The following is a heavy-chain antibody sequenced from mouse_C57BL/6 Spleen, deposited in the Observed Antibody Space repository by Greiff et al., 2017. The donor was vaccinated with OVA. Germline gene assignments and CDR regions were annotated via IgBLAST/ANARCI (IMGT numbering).Heavy chain of an antibody. V-gene: IGHV1-4*01. J-gene: IGHJ2*01. CDR3: ARAFITTVVAPFDY. D-gene: IGHD1-1*01. CDR2: INPSSGYT. Sequence: VKLMESGAELARPGASVKMSCKASGYTFTSYTMHWVKQRPGQGLEWIGYINPSSGYTKYNQKFKDKATLTADKSSSTAYMQRSSLTSEDSAVYYCARAFITTVVAPFDYWGQGTTLTVSS. CDR1: GYTFTSYT.